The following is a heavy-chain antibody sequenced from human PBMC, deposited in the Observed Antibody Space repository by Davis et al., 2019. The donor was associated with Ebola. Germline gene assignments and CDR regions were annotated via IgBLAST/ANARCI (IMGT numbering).Heavy chain of an antibody. CDR3: ARSGTPYYYYGMDV. CDR1: GGSISSYY. Sequence: MPSETLSLTCTVSGGSISSYYWSWIRQPPGKGLEWIGYIYYSGSTNYNPSLKSRVTIPVDTSKNQFSLKLSSVTAADTAVYYCARSGTPYYYYGMDVWGQGTTVTVSS. J-gene: IGHJ6*02. V-gene: IGHV4-59*08. D-gene: IGHD1-1*01. CDR2: IYYSGST.